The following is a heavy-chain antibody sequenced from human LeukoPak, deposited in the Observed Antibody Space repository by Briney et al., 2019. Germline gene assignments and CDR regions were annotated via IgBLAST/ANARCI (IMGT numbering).Heavy chain of an antibody. Sequence: SGGSLRLSCAASGFTFSSYSMNWVRQAPGKGLEWVSYISSSSSTIYYADSVKGRFTISRDNAKNSLYLQMNSLRAEDTAVYYCASYPTRNYYDSSGYYPSWGQGTLVTVSS. V-gene: IGHV3-48*01. CDR1: GFTFSSYS. D-gene: IGHD3-22*01. CDR2: ISSSSSTI. J-gene: IGHJ5*02. CDR3: ASYPTRNYYDSSGYYPS.